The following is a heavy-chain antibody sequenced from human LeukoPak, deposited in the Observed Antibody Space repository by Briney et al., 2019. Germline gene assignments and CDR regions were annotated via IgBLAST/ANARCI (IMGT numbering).Heavy chain of an antibody. CDR1: GGSISSSSYY. CDR3: ARAPEFSFGSIDN. D-gene: IGHD3-3*01. J-gene: IGHJ4*02. CDR2: IYYSGST. V-gene: IGHV4-39*01. Sequence: SETLSLTCTVSGGSISSSSYYWGWIRQPPGKGLEWIGSIYYSGSTYYNPSLKSRVTISVDTSKNQFSLKLSSVTAADTAVYYCARAPEFSFGSIDNWGQGTLVTVSS.